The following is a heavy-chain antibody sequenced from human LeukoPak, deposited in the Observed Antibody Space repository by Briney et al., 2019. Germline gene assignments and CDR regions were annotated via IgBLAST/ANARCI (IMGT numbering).Heavy chain of an antibody. CDR2: MNPNSGNT. Sequence: ASVKVSCKASGGTFSSYAISWVRQAPGQGLEWMGWMNPNSGNTGYAQKFQGRVTITRNTSISTAYMELSSLRSEDTAVYYRARIGLVTEDAFDIWGQGTMVTVSS. V-gene: IGHV1-8*03. CDR1: GGTFSSYA. J-gene: IGHJ3*02. CDR3: ARIGLVTEDAFDI. D-gene: IGHD1-26*01.